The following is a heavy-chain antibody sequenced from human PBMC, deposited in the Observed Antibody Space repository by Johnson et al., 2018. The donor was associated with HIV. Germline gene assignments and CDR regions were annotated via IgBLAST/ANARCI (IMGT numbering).Heavy chain of an antibody. J-gene: IGHJ3*02. CDR1: GFTFDDYG. D-gene: IGHD6-6*01. V-gene: IGHV3-20*04. CDR3: ATSVLTLGSSYSHAVDI. Sequence: VQLVESGGRVVRPGGSLRLSCVASGFTFDDYGMSWVRQAPGKGLEWVSGIHWNGGSTGYAESVKGRFTISRDNSKNTLYLQMNSLRAEDTAMYYCATSVLTLGSSYSHAVDIWGQGTMVTVSS. CDR2: IHWNGGST.